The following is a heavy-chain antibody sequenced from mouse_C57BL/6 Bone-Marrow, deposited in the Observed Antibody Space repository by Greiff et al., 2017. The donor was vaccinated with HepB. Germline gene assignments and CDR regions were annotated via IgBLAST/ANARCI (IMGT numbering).Heavy chain of an antibody. V-gene: IGHV1-64*01. CDR3: ARATVVAPGYFDV. CDR1: GYTFTSYW. CDR2: INPNSGST. Sequence: VQLQQPGAELVKPGASVKLSCKASGYTFTSYWMHWVKQRPGQGLEGIGMINPNSGSTNYNEKFKSKATLTVDKSSSTAYMQLSSLTSEDSAVYYCARATVVAPGYFDVWGTGTTVTVSS. J-gene: IGHJ1*03. D-gene: IGHD1-1*01.